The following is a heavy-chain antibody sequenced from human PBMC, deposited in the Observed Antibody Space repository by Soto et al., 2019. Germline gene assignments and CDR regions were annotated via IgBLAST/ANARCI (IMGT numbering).Heavy chain of an antibody. J-gene: IGHJ6*02. CDR2: ISGSGGTT. Sequence: GRSLRLSCVASGFTFENYAMSWVRQAPGKGLEWVSAISGSGGTTYYSDSVKGRFTLSRDNSKNTVYLQMNDLRVEDAAEYFCAKDSWAIFGVPAGDYYAMDVWGQGTTVTVSS. CDR3: AKDSWAIFGVPAGDYYAMDV. CDR1: GFTFENYA. V-gene: IGHV3-23*01. D-gene: IGHD3-3*01.